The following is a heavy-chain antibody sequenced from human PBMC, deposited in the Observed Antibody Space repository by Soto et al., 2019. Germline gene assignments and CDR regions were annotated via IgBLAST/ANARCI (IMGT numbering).Heavy chain of an antibody. CDR2: ISNNGGST. D-gene: IGHD4-17*01. Sequence: EVQLVESGGGLVQPGGSLRLSCAASGFTFSNYDMHWVRQAPGKGLEYVSAISNNGGSTYYANSVKGRFTISRDNSKNTLYLQMGSLRAEDMAVYYCARRGDYGDYWGQGTLVTVSS. CDR3: ARRGDYGDY. V-gene: IGHV3-64*01. CDR1: GFTFSNYD. J-gene: IGHJ4*02.